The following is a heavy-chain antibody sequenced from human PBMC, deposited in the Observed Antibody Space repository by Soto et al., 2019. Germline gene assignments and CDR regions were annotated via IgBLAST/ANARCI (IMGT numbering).Heavy chain of an antibody. CDR2: LSSNGVAE. J-gene: IGHJ4*02. CDR3: ARDLDEDWILSYGYIAY. D-gene: IGHD5-18*01. Sequence: GGSLRLSCVASGFTLSSQAMYWVRQAPGRGLEWVAILSSNGVAESYARSAQGRFNISRDSSKNTLYLQMNSLTAEDTGIYYCARDLDEDWILSYGYIAYWGQGTLVTVSS. CDR1: GFTLSSQA. V-gene: IGHV3-30-3*01.